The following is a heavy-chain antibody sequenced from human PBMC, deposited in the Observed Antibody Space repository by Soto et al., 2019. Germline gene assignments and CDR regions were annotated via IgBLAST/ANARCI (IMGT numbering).Heavy chain of an antibody. J-gene: IGHJ4*02. D-gene: IGHD6-19*01. Sequence: EVQMVESGGGLVQPGGSLRLSCAASGFTVSSDYMTWVRQTPGKGLEWVSVIYSGGNTYYADSVKSRFTISRDNAKNTLYLQMNSLRAEDTAVYYCARYREVAGSAFDYWGQGTLVTVSS. V-gene: IGHV3-66*01. CDR1: GFTVSSDY. CDR2: IYSGGNT. CDR3: ARYREVAGSAFDY.